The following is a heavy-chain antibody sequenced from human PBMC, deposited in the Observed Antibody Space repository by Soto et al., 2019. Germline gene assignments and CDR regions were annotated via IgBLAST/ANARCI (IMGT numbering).Heavy chain of an antibody. J-gene: IGHJ4*02. Sequence: SVKVSCKASGGTFSSYAISWVRQAPGQGLEWMGGIIPIFGTANYAQKFQGRVTITADESTSTAYMELSSLRSEDTAVYYCARGALAMTTRGFFDYWGQGTLVTVSS. CDR2: IIPIFGTA. V-gene: IGHV1-69*13. CDR3: ARGALAMTTRGFFDY. D-gene: IGHD4-4*01. CDR1: GGTFSSYA.